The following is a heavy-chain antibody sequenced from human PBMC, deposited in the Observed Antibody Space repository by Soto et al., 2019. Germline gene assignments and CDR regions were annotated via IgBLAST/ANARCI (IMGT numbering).Heavy chain of an antibody. D-gene: IGHD6-19*01. CDR2: IKSDGSST. CDR1: GFTFSTYW. Sequence: GSLRLSCAASGFTFSTYWMHWVRQAPGKGLVWVSRIKSDGSSTTYADSVKGRFTISRDNAKNTLYLQMNSLRGEDTAIYYCAKTRSGWYNFDYWGQGTLVTVSS. J-gene: IGHJ4*02. CDR3: AKTRSGWYNFDY. V-gene: IGHV3-74*01.